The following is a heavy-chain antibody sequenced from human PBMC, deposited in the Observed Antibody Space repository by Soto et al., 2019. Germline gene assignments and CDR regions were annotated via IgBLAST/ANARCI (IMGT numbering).Heavy chain of an antibody. Sequence: PGGSLRLSCSASGFTFSNYAMHWVRQAPGKGLEFVSAISSNGISTYYADSVKGRFTISRANSKNTLYLQLSSLRPEDTAVYYCVNEQWELIKDYWGQGTLVTVSS. CDR2: ISSNGIST. CDR1: GFTFSNYA. CDR3: VNEQWELIKDY. V-gene: IGHV3-64D*06. D-gene: IGHD1-26*01. J-gene: IGHJ4*02.